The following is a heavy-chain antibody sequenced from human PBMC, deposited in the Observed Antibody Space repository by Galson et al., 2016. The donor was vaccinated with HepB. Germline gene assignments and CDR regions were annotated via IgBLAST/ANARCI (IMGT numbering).Heavy chain of an antibody. CDR3: ARDAPGSSYFDY. Sequence: CAISGDSVSSDVGVWNWIRQSPSRGLEWLGRTYYRSRWYYDYAVAGKTRLVINPDTTRNQFSLQLSSVTPDDTAVYWCARDAPGSSYFDYWSQGTLVTVSS. V-gene: IGHV6-1*01. J-gene: IGHJ4*02. CDR1: GDSVSSDVGV. D-gene: IGHD1-14*01. CDR2: TYYRSRWYY.